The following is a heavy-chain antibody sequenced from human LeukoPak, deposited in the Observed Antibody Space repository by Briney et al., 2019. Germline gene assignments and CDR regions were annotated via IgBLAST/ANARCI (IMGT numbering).Heavy chain of an antibody. CDR2: FSYSGST. CDR3: AGRTFPLYFDY. D-gene: IGHD2/OR15-2a*01. V-gene: IGHV4-39*01. CDR1: GGSISSSPYY. Sequence: SSETLSLTCTVSGGSISSSPYYWDWIRQPPGKGLEWIGSFSYSGSTYYNPSLKSRVTISVDTSKNQFSLRLSSVTAADTAMFYCAGRTFPLYFDYWGQGTLVTVSS. J-gene: IGHJ4*02.